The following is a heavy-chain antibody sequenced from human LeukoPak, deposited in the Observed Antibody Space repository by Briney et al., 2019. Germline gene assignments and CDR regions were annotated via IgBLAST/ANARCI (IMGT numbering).Heavy chain of an antibody. J-gene: IGHJ4*02. CDR1: GFTFSSYG. Sequence: GGSLRLSCAASGFTFSSYGMHWVRQAPGKGLEWVAVISYDGSNKYYADSVKGRFTISRDNSKNTVYLQMNSLRVEDTAVYYCAKDHLYSSGPRLFDYWGQGTLVTVSS. D-gene: IGHD6-19*01. V-gene: IGHV3-30*19. CDR3: AKDHLYSSGPRLFDY. CDR2: ISYDGSNK.